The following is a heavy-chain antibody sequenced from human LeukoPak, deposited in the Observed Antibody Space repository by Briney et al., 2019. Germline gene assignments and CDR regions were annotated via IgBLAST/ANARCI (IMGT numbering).Heavy chain of an antibody. CDR1: GFTFSIYS. CDR2: MTSDTRTI. CDR3: ARSVEGNFDY. Sequence: GGSLRLSCAASGFTFSIYSMNWVRQAPGKGLEWVSYMTSDTRTIHYADSVKGRFTVSRDNAKNSLYLQMNSLRDEDTAVYYCARSVEGNFDYWGQGTLVTVSS. J-gene: IGHJ4*02. V-gene: IGHV3-48*02.